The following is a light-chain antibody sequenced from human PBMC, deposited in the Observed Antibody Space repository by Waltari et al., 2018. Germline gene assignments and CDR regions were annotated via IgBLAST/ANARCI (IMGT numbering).Light chain of an antibody. V-gene: IGKV3-11*01. CDR2: DAS. J-gene: IGKJ5*01. Sequence: EIVLTQSPVTLSLSPGERATLSCRASQSVGNYLAWYQQKPGQAPRLLIFDASKRATGIPARCSGSGSGTDFTLTISSLEPEDFAIFYCQQRTNWPITFGQGTRLEMK. CDR1: QSVGNY. CDR3: QQRTNWPIT.